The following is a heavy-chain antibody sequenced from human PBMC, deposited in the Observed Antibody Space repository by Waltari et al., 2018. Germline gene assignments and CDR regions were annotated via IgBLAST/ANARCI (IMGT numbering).Heavy chain of an antibody. V-gene: IGHV3-53*01. Sequence: EVQLVESGGGLIQPGGSLRLSCAASGFTVSSNYMSWVRQAPGKGLEWVSVIYSGGSTYYADSVKGRFTISRDNSKNTLYLQMNSLRADDTAVYYCAKRYGDGYNGRDAFDMWGQGTMVTVSS. CDR3: AKRYGDGYNGRDAFDM. D-gene: IGHD5-12*01. CDR2: IYSGGST. CDR1: GFTVSSNY. J-gene: IGHJ3*02.